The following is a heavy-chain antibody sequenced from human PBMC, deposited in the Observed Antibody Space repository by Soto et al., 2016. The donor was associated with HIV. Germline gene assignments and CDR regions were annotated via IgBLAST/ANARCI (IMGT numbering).Heavy chain of an antibody. Sequence: QVQLQQWGAGLLKPSETLSLTCAAYGGSFSGYSWTWIRQPPGKGLAWIGEINHRGSTKYSPSLKSRVTISLDTSKNQYSLKLNSVTAADTAVYYCARGVGLQGVFPDYWGQGPWSPSPQ. D-gene: IGHD3-10*01. CDR3: ARGVGLQGVFPDY. J-gene: IGHJ4*01. CDR2: INHRGST. CDR1: GGSFSGYS. V-gene: IGHV4-34*02.